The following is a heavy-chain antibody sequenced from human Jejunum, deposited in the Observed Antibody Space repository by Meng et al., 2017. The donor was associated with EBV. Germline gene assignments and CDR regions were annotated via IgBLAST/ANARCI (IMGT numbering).Heavy chain of an antibody. CDR1: GFTFSDYT. CDR3: AKDEAVGF. CDR2: ISSRSSYI. Sequence: EVQLVESGGGLVKLGGSLIRSCAASGFTFSDYTMNWVRQAPGKGLEWVSSISSRSSYIYYADSVKGRFTISRDNGENALYLQMNSLRDEDTAVYYCAKDEAVGFWGQGTLVTVSS. J-gene: IGHJ4*02. V-gene: IGHV3-21*01.